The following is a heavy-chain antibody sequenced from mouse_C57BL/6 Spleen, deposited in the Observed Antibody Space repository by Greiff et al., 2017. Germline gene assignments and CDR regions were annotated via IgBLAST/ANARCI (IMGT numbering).Heavy chain of an antibody. Sequence: QVQLQQPGAELVKPGASVKLSCKASGYTFTSYWLHWVKQRPGQGPEWIGMIHPNSGSTTYNEKFKSKATLTVDKASSTAYMQLTSLTSEDSAVYYCARSQETSQAYYFYYWGQGTTLTVSS. CDR1: GYTFTSYW. CDR3: ARSQETSQAYYFYY. D-gene: IGHD3-2*02. V-gene: IGHV1-64*01. J-gene: IGHJ2*01. CDR2: IHPNSGST.